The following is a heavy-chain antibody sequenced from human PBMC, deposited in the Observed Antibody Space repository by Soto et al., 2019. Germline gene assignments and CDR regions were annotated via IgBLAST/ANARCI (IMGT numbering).Heavy chain of an antibody. D-gene: IGHD3-10*01. Sequence: PSETLSLTCTVSGGSISSYYWSWIRQPPGKGLEWIGYIYYSGSTNYNPSLKSRVTISVDTSKNQFSLKLSSVTAADTAVYYCARAPRGNYGYPSYFDYWGQGTLLTLSS. CDR3: ARAPRGNYGYPSYFDY. J-gene: IGHJ4*02. CDR2: IYYSGST. V-gene: IGHV4-59*01. CDR1: GGSISSYY.